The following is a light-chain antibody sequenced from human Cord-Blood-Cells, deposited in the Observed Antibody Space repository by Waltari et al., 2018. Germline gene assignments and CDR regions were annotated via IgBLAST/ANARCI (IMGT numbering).Light chain of an antibody. CDR3: QQYYSTPPYT. CDR2: WAS. CDR1: QSVLYNSNNKNY. Sequence: DIVMTQSPDSLAVSLGERATINCNSSQSVLYNSNNKNYLAWYQQKPGQPPRLLIYWASTRESGVPDRFSGSGSGTDFTLTISSLQAEDVAVYYCQQYYSTPPYTFGQGTKLEIK. V-gene: IGKV4-1*01. J-gene: IGKJ2*01.